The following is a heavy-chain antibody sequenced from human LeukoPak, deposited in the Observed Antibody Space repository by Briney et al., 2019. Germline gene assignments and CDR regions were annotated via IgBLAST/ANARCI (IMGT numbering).Heavy chain of an antibody. D-gene: IGHD4-17*01. Sequence: PSETLSLTCAVYGGSFSGYYWSWIRQPPGKGLEWIGEINHSGSTNYNPSLKSRVTISVDTSKNQFSLKLSSVTAADTAVYYCARLRTTETSFISYYYGMDVWGQGTTVTVSS. J-gene: IGHJ6*02. CDR1: GGSFSGYY. V-gene: IGHV4-34*01. CDR3: ARLRTTETSFISYYYGMDV. CDR2: INHSGST.